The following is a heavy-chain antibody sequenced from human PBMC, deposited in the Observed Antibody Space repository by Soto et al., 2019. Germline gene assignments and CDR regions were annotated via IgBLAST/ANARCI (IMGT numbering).Heavy chain of an antibody. Sequence: PSETLSLTCAVYGGSFSGYYWSWIRQPPGKGLEWIGEINHSGSTDYNPSLKSRVSISVDTSKNQFSLKLSSVTAADTAVYYCARSQFVVPAAILAYTGYRRNPYFHYGGQGTVPTVSS. V-gene: IGHV4-34*09. J-gene: IGHJ4*02. CDR1: GGSFSGYY. CDR2: INHSGST. D-gene: IGHD2-2*02. CDR3: ARSQFVVPAAILAYTGYRRNPYFHY.